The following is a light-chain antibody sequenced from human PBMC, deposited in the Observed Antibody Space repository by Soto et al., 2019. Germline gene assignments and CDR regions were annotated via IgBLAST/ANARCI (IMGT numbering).Light chain of an antibody. CDR2: GAS. Sequence: EIVLTQSPGTLSLSPGERATLSCRASQSVSSSYLAWYQQKPGQAPRLLIYGASGRATGIPDRFSGSGSGTDFTLTISRLEPEDFAVYYCQQYGSSPPMYTFGQGTKREIK. J-gene: IGKJ2*01. CDR3: QQYGSSPPMYT. CDR1: QSVSSSY. V-gene: IGKV3-20*01.